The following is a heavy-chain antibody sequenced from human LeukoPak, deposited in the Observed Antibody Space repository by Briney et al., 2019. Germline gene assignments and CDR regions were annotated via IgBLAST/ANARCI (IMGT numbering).Heavy chain of an antibody. D-gene: IGHD3-3*01. Sequence: PGGSLRLSCAASGFTFSSYSMNWVRQAPGKGLEWVSSISSSSSYIYYADSVKGRFTISRDNAKNSLYLQMSSLRAEDTAMYYCARERFLDPHDYMDVWGKGTTVTVSS. CDR2: ISSSSSYI. V-gene: IGHV3-21*01. CDR1: GFTFSSYS. CDR3: ARERFLDPHDYMDV. J-gene: IGHJ6*03.